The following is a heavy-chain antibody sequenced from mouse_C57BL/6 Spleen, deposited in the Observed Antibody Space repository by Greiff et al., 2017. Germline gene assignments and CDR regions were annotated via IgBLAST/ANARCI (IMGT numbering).Heavy chain of an antibody. J-gene: IGHJ1*03. CDR3: ARFPYYDGSSYGYFDV. Sequence: VQLQQPGAELVKPGASVKLSCKASGYTFTSYWMHWVKQRPGRGLEWIGRIDPTGGGTKYNEKFKSKATLTVDKPSSTAYMQLSSLTSEDSAVYYCARFPYYDGSSYGYFDVWGTGTTVTVSS. V-gene: IGHV1-72*01. CDR2: IDPTGGGT. CDR1: GYTFTSYW. D-gene: IGHD1-1*01.